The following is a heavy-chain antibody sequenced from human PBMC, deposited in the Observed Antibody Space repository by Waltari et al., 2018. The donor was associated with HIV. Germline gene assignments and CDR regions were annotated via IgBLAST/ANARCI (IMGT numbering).Heavy chain of an antibody. V-gene: IGHV3-30*01. CDR2: ISYVGSNK. CDR3: AREVVPYYFDY. J-gene: IGHJ4*02. Sequence: QVQLVESGGGVVQPGRSLSLSCAASGFTFSSFAVHWVRKAPGKGLEWVAVISYVGSNKYYADSVRGRFTISRDNSKNTLYLQMNSLRAEDTAVYYCAREVVPYYFDYWGQGTLVTVSS. D-gene: IGHD2-15*01. CDR1: GFTFSSFA.